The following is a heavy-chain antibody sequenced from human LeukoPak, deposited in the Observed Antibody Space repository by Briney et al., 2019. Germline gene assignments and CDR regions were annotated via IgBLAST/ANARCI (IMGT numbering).Heavy chain of an antibody. J-gene: IGHJ3*02. CDR1: GFTFSSYS. V-gene: IGHV3-21*04. Sequence: PGGSLRLSCAASGFTFSSYSMSWVRQAPGKGLEWVSSISSSSSYIYYADSVKGRFTISRDNAKNTLYLQMNSLRAEDTAVYYCAREHYYDSSGYSPRTRAFDIWGQGTMVTVSS. D-gene: IGHD3-22*01. CDR2: ISSSSSYI. CDR3: AREHYYDSSGYSPRTRAFDI.